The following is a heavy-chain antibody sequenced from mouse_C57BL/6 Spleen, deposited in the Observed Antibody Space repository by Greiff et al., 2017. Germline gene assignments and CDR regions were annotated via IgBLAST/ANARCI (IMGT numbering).Heavy chain of an antibody. J-gene: IGHJ3*01. CDR1: GYAFSSSW. V-gene: IGHV1-82*01. CDR3: ARWVITTVVAKAY. Sequence: QVQLQQSGPELVKPGASVKISCKASGYAFSSSWMNWVKQRPGKGLEWIGRIYPGDGDTNYNEKFKGKATLTADKSSSTAYMQLSSLTSEDSAVYFCARWVITTVVAKAYWGQGTLVTVSA. D-gene: IGHD1-1*01. CDR2: IYPGDGDT.